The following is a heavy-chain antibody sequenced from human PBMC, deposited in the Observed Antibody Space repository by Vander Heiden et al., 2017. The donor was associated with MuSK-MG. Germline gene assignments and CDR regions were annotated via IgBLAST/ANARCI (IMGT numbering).Heavy chain of an antibody. J-gene: IGHJ4*02. V-gene: IGHV1-69*01. Sequence: QVQLVQSGAEGKKPGSSVKVSCKASGGTFSSYAISWVRQAPGQGLGWMGGIIPIFGTANYAQKFQGRVTITADESTSTAYMELSSLRSEDTAVYYCARGYDILTGSGDYFDYWGQGTLVTVSS. CDR1: GGTFSSYA. CDR3: ARGYDILTGSGDYFDY. CDR2: IIPIFGTA. D-gene: IGHD3-9*01.